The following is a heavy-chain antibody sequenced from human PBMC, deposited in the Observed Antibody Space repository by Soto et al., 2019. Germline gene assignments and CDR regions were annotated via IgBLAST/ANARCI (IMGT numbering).Heavy chain of an antibody. V-gene: IGHV4-34*01. Sequence: SETLSLTCAVYGGSFSGYYWSWIRQPPGKGLEWIGEINHSGSTNYNPSLKSRVTISVDTSKNQFSLKLSSVTAADTAVYYCARGQGIVATANWFDPWGQGTLVTVSS. CDR2: INHSGST. CDR1: GGSFSGYY. J-gene: IGHJ5*02. D-gene: IGHD5-12*01. CDR3: ARGQGIVATANWFDP.